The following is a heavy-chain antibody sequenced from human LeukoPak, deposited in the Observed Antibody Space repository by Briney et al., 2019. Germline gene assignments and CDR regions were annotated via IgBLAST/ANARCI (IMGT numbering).Heavy chain of an antibody. Sequence: GGSLETSCQGPGSSFTSYWIGWVRQIPGKGLEWRGIIYPGDSDTRYSPSFQGQVTISADKSISTAYLQWSSLKASDTAMYYCASTAYSSSWHYWGQGTLVTVSS. V-gene: IGHV5-51*01. J-gene: IGHJ4*02. CDR3: ASTAYSSSWHY. CDR2: IYPGDSDT. CDR1: GSSFTSYW. D-gene: IGHD6-13*01.